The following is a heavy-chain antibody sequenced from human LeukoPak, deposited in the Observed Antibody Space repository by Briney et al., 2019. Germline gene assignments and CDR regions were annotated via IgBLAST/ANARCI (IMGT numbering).Heavy chain of an antibody. CDR3: ARDYGGSSPFDY. CDR2: ISGSGGST. CDR1: GFTFSSYA. Sequence: QPGGSLRLSCAASGFTFSSYAMSWGRQAPGRGREWGSAISGSGGSTYYAGAVKGRSTISRDNSKNTLYLQMNSLRVEDTAVYYCARDYGGSSPFDYWGQGTLVTVSS. D-gene: IGHD4-23*01. V-gene: IGHV3-23*01. J-gene: IGHJ4*02.